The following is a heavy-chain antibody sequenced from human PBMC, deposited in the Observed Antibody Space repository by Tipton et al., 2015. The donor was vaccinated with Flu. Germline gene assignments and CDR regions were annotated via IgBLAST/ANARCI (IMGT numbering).Heavy chain of an antibody. D-gene: IGHD3-10*02. CDR3: ARHTGDSVRGVIDY. Sequence: TLSLTCSVSGDSIGSEYYWGWIRQPPGKSLEWIGNIHRTGSTYYNPSLTSRVTITVDTSKNQFSLRLTSVTAADTAVYYCARHTGDSVRGVIDYWGQGTLVTVSS. CDR2: IHRTGST. V-gene: IGHV4-38-2*01. J-gene: IGHJ4*02. CDR1: GDSIGSEYY.